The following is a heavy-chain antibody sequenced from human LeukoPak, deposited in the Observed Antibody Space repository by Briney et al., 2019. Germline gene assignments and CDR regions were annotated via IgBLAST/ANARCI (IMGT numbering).Heavy chain of an antibody. D-gene: IGHD2-21*02. CDR3: ARGGMVTFGY. J-gene: IGHJ4*02. CDR2: INHSGST. V-gene: IGHV4-34*01. Sequence: KASEPLSLTCAVYGGSFSGYYWSWIRQPPGKGLEWIGEINHSGSTNYNPSLKSRVTISVDTSKNQFSLKLSSVTAADTAVYYCARGGMVTFGYWGQGTLVTVSS. CDR1: GGSFSGYY.